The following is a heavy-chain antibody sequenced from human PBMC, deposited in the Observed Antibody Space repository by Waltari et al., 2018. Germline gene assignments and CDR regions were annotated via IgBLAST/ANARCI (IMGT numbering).Heavy chain of an antibody. D-gene: IGHD6-19*01. CDR2: VDPEDGET. CDR3: ATDLPLAVAEGGYYFDY. V-gene: IGHV1-69-2*01. Sequence: EVQLVQSGAEVKKPGATVKISCKASGYTFTDYYMHWVQQAPGKGLEWMGRVDPEDGETIYAEKFQGRVTITADTSTDTAYMELSSLRSEDTAVYYCATDLPLAVAEGGYYFDYWGQGTLVTVSS. J-gene: IGHJ4*02. CDR1: GYTFTDYY.